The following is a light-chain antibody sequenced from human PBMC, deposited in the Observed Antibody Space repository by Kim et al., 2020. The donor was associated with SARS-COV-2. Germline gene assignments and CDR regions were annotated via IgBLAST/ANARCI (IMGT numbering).Light chain of an antibody. CDR1: NIGSKN. J-gene: IGLJ1*01. Sequence: PGEAAKIPCAGNNIGSKNVQWYQQKAGQAPVLVISHDSDRPSEIPDRFSGSNSGNTATLTISGVEAGDEADYYCQVWDGSTDHYVFGTGTKVTVL. CDR3: QVWDGSTDHYV. V-gene: IGLV3-21*04. CDR2: HDS.